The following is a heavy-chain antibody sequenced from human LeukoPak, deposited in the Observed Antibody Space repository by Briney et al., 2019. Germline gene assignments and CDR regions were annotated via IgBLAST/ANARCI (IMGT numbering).Heavy chain of an antibody. CDR1: GFTFSDYY. Sequence: GGSLRLSCAASGFTFSDYYMSWIRQAPGKGLEWVSYISSSSSYANYADSVKGRFTISRDCAKNSLYLQFHSLRAEDTAVYYCARSTRSLSWDYWGQGTLVIVSS. CDR3: ARSTRSLSWDY. CDR2: ISSSSSYA. D-gene: IGHD6-13*01. V-gene: IGHV3-11*06. J-gene: IGHJ4*02.